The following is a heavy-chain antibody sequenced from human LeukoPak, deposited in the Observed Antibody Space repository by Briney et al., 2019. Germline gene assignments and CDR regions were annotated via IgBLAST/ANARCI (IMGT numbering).Heavy chain of an antibody. CDR2: ISAYNGNT. CDR1: GYTFTSYG. J-gene: IGHJ5*02. D-gene: IGHD3-10*01. Sequence: VASVNVSCKASGYTFTSYGISWVRQAPGQGLEWMGWISAYNGNTNYAQKLQGRVTMTTDTSTRTAYMELRSLRSDDTAVYYCARDHTITMVRGIINWFDPWGQGTLVTVSS. V-gene: IGHV1-18*01. CDR3: ARDHTITMVRGIINWFDP.